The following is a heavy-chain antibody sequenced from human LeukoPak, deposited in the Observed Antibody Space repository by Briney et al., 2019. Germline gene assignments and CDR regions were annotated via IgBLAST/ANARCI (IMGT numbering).Heavy chain of an antibody. Sequence: GRSLRLSCAASGFTFSSYAMHWVRQAPGKGLEWVAVISHDGSNKYYADSVKGRFTISRDNSKNTLYLQMNSLRAEDTAVYYCARRTTVTTTGDYWGQGTLVTVSS. J-gene: IGHJ4*02. CDR3: ARRTTVTTTGDY. CDR2: ISHDGSNK. CDR1: GFTFSSYA. D-gene: IGHD4-17*01. V-gene: IGHV3-30-3*01.